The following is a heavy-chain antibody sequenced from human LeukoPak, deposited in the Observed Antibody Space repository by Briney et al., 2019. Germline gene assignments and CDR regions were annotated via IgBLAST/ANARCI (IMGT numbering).Heavy chain of an antibody. CDR1: GFAFSRSG. CDR3: AREFGSGY. D-gene: IGHD3-10*01. CDR2: INSDGSDT. Sequence: TGGSLRLSCAASGFAFSRSGMHWVRQAPGKGLVRVSRINSDGSDTRYAGSVKGRFTISRDNAKNTLYLQMNSLRAEDTAVYYCAREFGSGYWGQGTLVTVSS. V-gene: IGHV3-74*01. J-gene: IGHJ4*02.